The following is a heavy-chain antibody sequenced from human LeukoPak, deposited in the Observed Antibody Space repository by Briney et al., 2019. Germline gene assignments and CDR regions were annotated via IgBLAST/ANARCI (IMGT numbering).Heavy chain of an antibody. CDR3: ARMDTAIYGGDY. Sequence: SKTLSLTCAVYGGSFSGYYWSWIRQPPGKGLEWIGEINHSGSTNYNPSLKSRVTISVDTSKNQFSLKLSSVTAADTAVYYCARMDTAIYGGDYWGQGTLVTVSS. J-gene: IGHJ4*02. CDR2: INHSGST. CDR1: GGSFSGYY. D-gene: IGHD5-18*01. V-gene: IGHV4-34*01.